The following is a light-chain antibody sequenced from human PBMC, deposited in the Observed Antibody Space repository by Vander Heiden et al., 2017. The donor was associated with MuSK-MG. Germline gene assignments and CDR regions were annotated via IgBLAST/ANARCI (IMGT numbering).Light chain of an antibody. CDR2: DAS. Sequence: EIVLTHPPATLSLSPGERATLSCRASQSVSSYLAWYQQKPGQAPRLLIYDASNRATGIPARFSGSGSGTDFTLTISSLEPEDIAVYYCQQRSNWPPALTFGGGTKVEIK. J-gene: IGKJ4*01. V-gene: IGKV3-11*01. CDR3: QQRSNWPPALT. CDR1: QSVSSY.